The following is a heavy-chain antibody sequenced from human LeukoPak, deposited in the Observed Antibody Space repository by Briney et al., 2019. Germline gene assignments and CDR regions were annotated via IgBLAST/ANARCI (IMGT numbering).Heavy chain of an antibody. J-gene: IGHJ5*02. V-gene: IGHV4-39*01. D-gene: IGHD3-16*01. CDR1: GGSIGSSSYC. Sequence: SETLSLTCSVSGGSIGSSSYCWGWIRQPPGKGLEWIGTICYSGSTFYNPSLKSRVTLSVDTSKNQFSLKLSSVTAADTAVYYCARTEDYIPEDCFDPWGQGTLVTVSS. CDR3: ARTEDYIPEDCFDP. CDR2: ICYSGST.